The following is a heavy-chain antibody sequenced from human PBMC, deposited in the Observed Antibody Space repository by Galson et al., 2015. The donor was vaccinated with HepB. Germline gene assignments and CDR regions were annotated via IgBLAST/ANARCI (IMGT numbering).Heavy chain of an antibody. Sequence: SLRLSCAASGFTFTTYWMSWVRQAPGKGLEWVANVKQDGSETYYVDSVKGRFTISRDNAKNSLYLQMNSLRAEDTAVYYCAREKQPVVNVVRGRVVFDFWGQGTLVTVSS. CDR3: AREKQPVVNVVRGRVVFDF. D-gene: IGHD3-10*01. J-gene: IGHJ4*02. CDR2: VKQDGSET. V-gene: IGHV3-7*03. CDR1: GFTFTTYW.